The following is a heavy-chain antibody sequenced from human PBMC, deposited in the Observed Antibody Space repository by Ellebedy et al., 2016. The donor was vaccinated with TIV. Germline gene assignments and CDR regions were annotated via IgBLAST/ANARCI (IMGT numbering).Heavy chain of an antibody. D-gene: IGHD3-22*01. J-gene: IGHJ4*02. Sequence: MPGGSLRLSCTVSGGSISSYYWSWIRQPPGKGLEWIGYIYYSGSTNYNPSLKSRVTISVDTSKNQFSLKLSSVTAADTAVYYCARGYYDSQTKGIPDYWGQGTLVTVSS. CDR2: IYYSGST. CDR1: GGSISSYY. CDR3: ARGYYDSQTKGIPDY. V-gene: IGHV4-59*08.